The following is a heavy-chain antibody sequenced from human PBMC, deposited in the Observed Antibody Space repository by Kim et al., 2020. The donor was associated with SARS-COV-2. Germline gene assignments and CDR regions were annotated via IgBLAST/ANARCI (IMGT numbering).Heavy chain of an antibody. Sequence: GGSLRLSCAASGFTFSDYYMSWIRQAPGKGLEWVSYISSSGSTIYYADSVKGRFTISRDNAKNSLYPQMNSLRAEDTAVYYCARAHEDSGYDSYYYYYGMDVWGQGTTVTVSS. D-gene: IGHD5-12*01. J-gene: IGHJ6*02. CDR2: ISSSGSTI. CDR3: ARAHEDSGYDSYYYYYGMDV. CDR1: GFTFSDYY. V-gene: IGHV3-11*04.